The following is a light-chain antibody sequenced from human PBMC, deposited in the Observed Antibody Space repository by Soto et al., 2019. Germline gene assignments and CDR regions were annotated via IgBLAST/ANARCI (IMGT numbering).Light chain of an antibody. Sequence: HSALTQPPSASGSPGQSVTISCTGTSSSVGGYNYVSWYQQHPGKAPKLMIYEVSTRPSGVPGRFSGSKSGNTASLTVSGLQAEDEADYYCSSYGGSNNLMFGGGTKVTVL. V-gene: IGLV2-8*01. CDR2: EVS. CDR1: SSSVGGYNY. CDR3: SSYGGSNNLM. J-gene: IGLJ3*02.